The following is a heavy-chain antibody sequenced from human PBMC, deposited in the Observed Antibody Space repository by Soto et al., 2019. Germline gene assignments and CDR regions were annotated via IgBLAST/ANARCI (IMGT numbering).Heavy chain of an antibody. CDR1: GYTFTSYD. J-gene: IGHJ6*04. D-gene: IGHD3-16*01. Sequence: QVQLVQSGAEVKKPGASVKVSCKASGYTFTSYDINWVRQATGQGLEWMGWMNPNNAKTGYAQKFPGRVTMTRNTPISTSYMVLSSLRSEDTALYYCAREGVRRVDVWGEGTAVTASP. CDR2: MNPNNAKT. V-gene: IGHV1-8*01. CDR3: AREGVRRVDV.